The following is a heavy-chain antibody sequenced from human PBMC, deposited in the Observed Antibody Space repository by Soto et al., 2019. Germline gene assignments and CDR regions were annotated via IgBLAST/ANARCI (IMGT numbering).Heavy chain of an antibody. V-gene: IGHV4-59*01. CDR2: IYYSGST. CDR1: GGSISSYY. J-gene: IGHJ4*01. Sequence: SETLSLTCTVSGGSISSYYWTWIRQPPGKGLEWIGYIYYSGSTNHNPSLKSRVTISVDTSKNQFPLKLRSVTAADTAVYYCAGVYDFGNVDYDTDCFDHWGQGTLVTVSS. D-gene: IGHD3-16*01. CDR3: AGVYDFGNVDYDTDCFDH.